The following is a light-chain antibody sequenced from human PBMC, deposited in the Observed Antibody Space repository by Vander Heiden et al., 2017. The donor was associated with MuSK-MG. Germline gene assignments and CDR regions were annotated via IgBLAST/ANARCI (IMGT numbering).Light chain of an antibody. CDR2: AAS. CDR3: QQSYSTPLT. V-gene: IGKV1-39*01. Sequence: DIQMTQSPSSLSASVGDRVTITCRASQSISSYLNWYRQKPGKAPKLLIYAASSLQSGVPSRFSGSGSGTDFTLTISSLQPEDFATYYCQQSYSTPLTFGGGTKVKIK. J-gene: IGKJ4*01. CDR1: QSISSY.